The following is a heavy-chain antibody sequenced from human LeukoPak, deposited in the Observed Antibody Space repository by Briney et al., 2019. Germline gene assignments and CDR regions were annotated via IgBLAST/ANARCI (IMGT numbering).Heavy chain of an antibody. J-gene: IGHJ6*02. CDR2: IFHSGTA. Sequence: SETLSLTCAVSGASISSSSWWTWVRQSPGKGLEWMGDIFHSGTANYKPSLKSRITLSVDKSRNQFSLTLSSVTAADTAVYYCARGELLWFGELSGYGMDVWGQGTTVTVSS. D-gene: IGHD3-10*01. CDR1: GASISSSSW. CDR3: ARGELLWFGELSGYGMDV. V-gene: IGHV4-4*02.